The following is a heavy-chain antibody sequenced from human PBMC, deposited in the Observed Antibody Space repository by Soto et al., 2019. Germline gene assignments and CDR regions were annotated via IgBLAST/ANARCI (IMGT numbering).Heavy chain of an antibody. Sequence: SETLSLTCTVSGASISSGGYYWGWIRQHPGKGLEWIGFIYYIGTSYYNPSLESRITLSVDTSKNHFSLDLTSVTAADFAVYYCARVLRDVLSDRYYWYFDLWGRGTLVT. V-gene: IGHV4-31*03. CDR2: IYYIGTS. CDR1: GASISSGGYY. J-gene: IGHJ2*01. D-gene: IGHD3-16*02. CDR3: ARVLRDVLSDRYYWYFDL.